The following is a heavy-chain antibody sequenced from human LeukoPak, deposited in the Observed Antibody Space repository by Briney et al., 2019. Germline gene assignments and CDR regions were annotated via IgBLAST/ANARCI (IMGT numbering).Heavy chain of an antibody. D-gene: IGHD2-15*01. Sequence: ASVKVSCKASGYSFSSYDINWVRQASGQGLEWVGWMNTASGDTGSAQKSQGRVTMTRNTSINTAYMELSSLGSEDTAVYYCAREDIVMSNDAFDIWGQGTRVTVSS. J-gene: IGHJ3*02. CDR1: GYSFSSYD. V-gene: IGHV1-8*02. CDR3: AREDIVMSNDAFDI. CDR2: MNTASGDT.